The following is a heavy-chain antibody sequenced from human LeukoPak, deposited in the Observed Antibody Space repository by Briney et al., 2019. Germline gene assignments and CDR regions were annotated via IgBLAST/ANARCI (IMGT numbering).Heavy chain of an antibody. CDR1: GFTVSSNY. CDR3: ATVAYSGSQPNDY. V-gene: IGHV3-53*01. Sequence: GGSLRLSCAASGFTVSSNYMSWVRQAPGKGLEWVSVIYSGGSTYYADSVKGRFTISRDNSKNTLYLQMNSLRAEDTAVYYCATVAYSGSQPNDYWGQGTLVTVSS. D-gene: IGHD1-26*01. CDR2: IYSGGST. J-gene: IGHJ4*02.